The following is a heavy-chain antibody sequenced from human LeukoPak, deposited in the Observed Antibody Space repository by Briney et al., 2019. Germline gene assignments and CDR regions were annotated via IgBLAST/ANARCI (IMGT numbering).Heavy chain of an antibody. D-gene: IGHD3-10*01. Sequence: AGGALRLSCTASGLRFSSFAMSWVRQGPARGLEWVSSIRGNGETFYADSVKGRFTISRDNPKNTLYLQMNSLRAEDTAVYFCAKRGVVIRVVLVGFHKEAYYFDSWGQGALVTVSS. CDR2: IRGNGET. V-gene: IGHV3-23*01. J-gene: IGHJ4*02. CDR1: GLRFSSFA. CDR3: AKRGVVIRVVLVGFHKEAYYFDS.